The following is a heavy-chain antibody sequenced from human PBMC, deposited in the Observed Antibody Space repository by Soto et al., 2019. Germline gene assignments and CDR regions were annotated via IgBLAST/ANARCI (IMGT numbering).Heavy chain of an antibody. D-gene: IGHD1-20*01. CDR2: VSKSDYT. CDR1: GFTFTNYG. CDR3: TREDSIIIPAGEDV. J-gene: IGHJ4*02. Sequence: PRGALRLSCAVSGFTFTNYGINWVRQAPGKGLEWVSSVSKSDYTYYSDSVKGRFTISRDNAKNSVSLEMNNLRAEGTAVYYCTREDSIIIPAGEDVWGQGTLVPVSS. V-gene: IGHV3-21*01.